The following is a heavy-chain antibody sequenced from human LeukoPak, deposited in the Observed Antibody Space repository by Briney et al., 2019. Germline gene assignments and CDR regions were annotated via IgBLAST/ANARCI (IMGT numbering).Heavy chain of an antibody. D-gene: IGHD3-22*01. CDR3: ARTPVPTYWYDSSGYYNHFDY. J-gene: IGHJ4*02. Sequence: GASVTVSCKASGYTFTGYYMHWVRQAPGQGLEWMGWINPNSGGTNYAQKFQGRVTMTRDTSISTAYMELSGLRSDDTAVYYCARTPVPTYWYDSSGYYNHFDYWGQGTLVTVSS. CDR2: INPNSGGT. CDR1: GYTFTGYY. V-gene: IGHV1-2*02.